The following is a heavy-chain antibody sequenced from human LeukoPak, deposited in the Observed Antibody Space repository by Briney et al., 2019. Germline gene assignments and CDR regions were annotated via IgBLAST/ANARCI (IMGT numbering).Heavy chain of an antibody. CDR2: ISAYNGNT. V-gene: IGHV1-18*01. CDR1: GYTFTSYG. Sequence: ASVKVSCKASGYTFTSYGISWVRQAPAQGLEWMGWISAYNGNTNYAQKLQGRVTMTEDTSTDTAYMELSSLRSEDTAVYYCATGGNYDYVWGSYQPFDYWGQGTLVTVSS. J-gene: IGHJ4*02. CDR3: ATGGNYDYVWGSYQPFDY. D-gene: IGHD3-16*02.